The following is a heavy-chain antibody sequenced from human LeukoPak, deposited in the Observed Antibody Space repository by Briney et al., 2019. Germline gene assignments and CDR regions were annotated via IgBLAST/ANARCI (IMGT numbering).Heavy chain of an antibody. CDR3: ARDYSSVPEY. CDR1: GFPFSGYW. V-gene: IGHV3-74*01. Sequence: GGSLRLSCAASGFPFSGYWMYWLRQAPGKGMVWVSRIKPDGSYTSYADFVKGRFTTYRDNAKNTLYLQLSSLRAEDTAVYYCARDYSSVPEYWGQGTLVTVSS. J-gene: IGHJ4*02. CDR2: IKPDGSYT. D-gene: IGHD6-19*01.